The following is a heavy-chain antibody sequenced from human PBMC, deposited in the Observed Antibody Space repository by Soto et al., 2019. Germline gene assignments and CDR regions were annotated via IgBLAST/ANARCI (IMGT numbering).Heavy chain of an antibody. Sequence: PGESLKISCKGSGYSFISFYIVWVRQMPGKGLEWMGIIYPGDSEIRYSPSFQGQVTISADKAISTAYLQWSSLKASDTAMYYCARLVGSAPYYYGVDVWGQGTTVTV. CDR2: IYPGDSEI. V-gene: IGHV5-51*01. D-gene: IGHD2-15*01. CDR1: GYSFISFY. J-gene: IGHJ6*02. CDR3: ARLVGSAPYYYGVDV.